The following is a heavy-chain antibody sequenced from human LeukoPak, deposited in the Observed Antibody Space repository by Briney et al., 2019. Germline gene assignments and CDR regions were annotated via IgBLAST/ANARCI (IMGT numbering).Heavy chain of an antibody. CDR3: AKRDGYNSGPFDY. D-gene: IGHD5-24*01. J-gene: IGHJ4*02. CDR1: GFTLSSYA. Sequence: PGGSLRLSCAASGFTLSSYAMSWVRQAPGKGLEWVSAISVSGNTYHADSVKGRFTISRDSSKNTLYLQMNSLRTEDTAVYYCAKRDGYNSGPFDYWGQGTLVTVSS. V-gene: IGHV3-23*01. CDR2: ISVSGNT.